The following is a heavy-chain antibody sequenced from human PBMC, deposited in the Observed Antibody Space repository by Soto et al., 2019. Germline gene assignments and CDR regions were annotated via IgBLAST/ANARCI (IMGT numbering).Heavy chain of an antibody. CDR1: GGAFSSYA. J-gene: IGHJ1*01. D-gene: IGHD6-6*01. V-gene: IGHV1-69*13. Sequence: ASVKVSCKASGGAFSSYAISWVRQAPGQGLEWMGGIIPIFGTANYAQKFQGRATITADESTSTAYMELSSLRSEDTAVYYCARVPSLSEYYFQHWGQGTLVTVSS. CDR3: ARVPSLSEYYFQH. CDR2: IIPIFGTA.